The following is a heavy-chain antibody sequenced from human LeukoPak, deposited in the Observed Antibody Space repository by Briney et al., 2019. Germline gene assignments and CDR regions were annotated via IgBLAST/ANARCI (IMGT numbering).Heavy chain of an antibody. V-gene: IGHV3-23*01. Sequence: GGSLRLSCAASGFTFSSYAMSWVRQAPGKGLEWVSGSSGSGSSTYYADSVKGRFTISRDNSKNTLYLQMNSLRAEDTAVYYCAKDRDFYGSGMPIDCWGQGTLVTVSS. CDR3: AKDRDFYGSGMPIDC. CDR2: SSGSGSST. D-gene: IGHD3-10*01. CDR1: GFTFSSYA. J-gene: IGHJ4*02.